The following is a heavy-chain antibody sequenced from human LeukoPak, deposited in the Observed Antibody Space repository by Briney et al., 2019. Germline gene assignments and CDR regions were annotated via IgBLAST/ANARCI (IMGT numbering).Heavy chain of an antibody. J-gene: IGHJ4*02. CDR1: GFTFRSYD. V-gene: IGHV3-23*01. Sequence: PGGTLSLSCAASGFTFRSYDMSWVRQAPGKGLEWVSGISGSGSTYYADSVKGRFTISRDNSKNTLYLQMNSLRAEDTAVYYCAKELLWFGESLYYFDYWGQGTLVTVSS. CDR3: AKELLWFGESLYYFDY. D-gene: IGHD3-10*01. CDR2: ISGSGST.